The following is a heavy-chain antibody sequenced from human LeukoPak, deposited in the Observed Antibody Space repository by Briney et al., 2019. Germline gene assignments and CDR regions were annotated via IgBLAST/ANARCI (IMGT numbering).Heavy chain of an antibody. CDR1: GFTVSSYY. J-gene: IGHJ6*03. CDR3: PRDDFWSGYYTGATSYYYMDV. Sequence: GGSLRLSCAASGFTVSSYYMSWVRQAPGKGLEWVSVIYSGGSTYYADSVKGRFTISRDNSKNTLYFQMNSLRAEDTAVYYCPRDDFWSGYYTGATSYYYMDVWGKGTTVTVSS. CDR2: IYSGGST. D-gene: IGHD3-3*01. V-gene: IGHV3-53*01.